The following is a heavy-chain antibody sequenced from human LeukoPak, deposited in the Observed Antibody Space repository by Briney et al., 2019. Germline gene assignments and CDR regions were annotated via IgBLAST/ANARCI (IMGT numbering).Heavy chain of an antibody. CDR3: ARDLGTVVRWEFDP. D-gene: IGHD4-23*01. CDR2: INHSGST. CDR1: GFTFSHAW. Sequence: PGGSLRLSCAASGFTFSHAWMSWIRQPPGKGLEWIGEINHSGSTNYNPSLKSRVTISVDTSKNQFSLKLSSVTAADTAVYYCARDLGTVVRWEFDPWGQGTLVTVSS. V-gene: IGHV4-34*01. J-gene: IGHJ5*02.